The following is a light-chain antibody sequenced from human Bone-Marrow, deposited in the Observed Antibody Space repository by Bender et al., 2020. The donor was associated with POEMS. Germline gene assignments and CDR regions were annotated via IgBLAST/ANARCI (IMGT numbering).Light chain of an antibody. CDR2: INN. J-gene: IGLJ3*02. CDR3: AAWDDSLSGWV. Sequence: QSVLTQPPSASGTPGQRVTISCSGSSSNIGTNPVNWYQQLPGTAPKLLIYINNQRPSGVPDRFSGSKSGTSASLAISGLRSEDEADYHCAAWDDSLSGWVFGGGTKLTVL. V-gene: IGLV1-47*02. CDR1: SSNIGTNP.